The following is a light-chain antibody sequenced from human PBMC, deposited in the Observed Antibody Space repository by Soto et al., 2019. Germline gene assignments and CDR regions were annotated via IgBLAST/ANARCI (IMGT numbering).Light chain of an antibody. CDR2: AAS. V-gene: IGKV1-16*02. Sequence: DIQMTQSPSSLSASVGDTVTITCRASQDIGNFFAWFQQKPGKAPKSLISAASSLQSGVPSKFSVSGSGTDLTLTINSLQPEDVATYHCQQYHSWPATFGGGTKVEI. J-gene: IGKJ4*01. CDR3: QQYHSWPAT. CDR1: QDIGNF.